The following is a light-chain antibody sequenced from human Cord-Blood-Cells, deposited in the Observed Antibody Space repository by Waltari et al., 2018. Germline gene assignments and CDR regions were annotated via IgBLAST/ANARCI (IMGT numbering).Light chain of an antibody. CDR2: AAS. V-gene: IGKV1-12*01. Sequence: IKMTQSPSSVSASVGDRVTSTCRASQGFSSWLAWYQQKPGKAPKLLIYAASSLQSGVPSRFSGSGSGTDFTLNISSLQPEDFATYYCQQANSFPPTFGGGTKVEIK. CDR1: QGFSSW. CDR3: QQANSFPPT. J-gene: IGKJ4*01.